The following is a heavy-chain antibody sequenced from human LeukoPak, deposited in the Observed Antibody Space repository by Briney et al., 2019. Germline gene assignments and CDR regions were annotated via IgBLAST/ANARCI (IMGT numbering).Heavy chain of an antibody. CDR3: AKDSRIVPAATEFDY. V-gene: IGHV3-23*01. J-gene: IGHJ4*02. CDR1: GFTFSSYA. D-gene: IGHD2-2*01. Sequence: PGGSLRLSCAASGFTFSSYAMSWVRQAPGRGLEWVSAITDTGGGTYYADSVKGQFTISRDNSKNTLYLQMNSLRAEDTAVYYCAKDSRIVPAATEFDYWGQGTLVTVSS. CDR2: ITDTGGGT.